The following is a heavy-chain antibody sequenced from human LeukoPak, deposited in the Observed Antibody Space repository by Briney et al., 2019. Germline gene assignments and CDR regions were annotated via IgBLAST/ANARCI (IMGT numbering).Heavy chain of an antibody. V-gene: IGHV4-39*07. CDR3: AREGRAFDI. CDR2: IYYTGIT. J-gene: IGHJ3*02. Sequence: SETLSLTCTVSGGSISSSSCYWGWICQPPGKGLEWIGNIYYTGITYYNPSLKSRVTISVDRSKNQFSLKLSSVTAADTAVYYCAREGRAFDIWGQGTMVTVSS. CDR1: GGSISSSSCY.